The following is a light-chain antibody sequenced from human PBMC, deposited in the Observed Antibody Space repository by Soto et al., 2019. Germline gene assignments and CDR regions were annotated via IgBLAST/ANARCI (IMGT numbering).Light chain of an antibody. CDR2: GAS. CDR1: QSVTSSY. V-gene: IGKV3-20*01. J-gene: IGKJ1*01. Sequence: LXPGERATLSCRASQSVTSSYLAWYQQKPGQAPRLLIYGASSRATGIPDRFSGSGSGTDFTLTISRLEPEDFAVYYGQQYGSSPRTFGQGTKVEIK. CDR3: QQYGSSPRT.